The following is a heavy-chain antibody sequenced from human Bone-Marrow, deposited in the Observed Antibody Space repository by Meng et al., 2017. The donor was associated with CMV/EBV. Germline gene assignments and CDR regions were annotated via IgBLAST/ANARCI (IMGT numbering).Heavy chain of an antibody. V-gene: IGHV3-73*01. J-gene: IGHJ5*02. CDR3: TRLHKFDP. CDR1: GFTFSGSA. CDR2: IRSKANSYAT. Sequence: GESLKISCAASGFTFSGSAMRWVRQASGKGLEWVGRIRSKANSYATAYAASVKGRFTISSDDSKNTAYLQMNSLKTEDTAVYYCTRLHKFDPWGQGTLVTVSS.